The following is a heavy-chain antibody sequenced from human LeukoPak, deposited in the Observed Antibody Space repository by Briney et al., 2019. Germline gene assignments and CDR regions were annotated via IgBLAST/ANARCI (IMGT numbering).Heavy chain of an antibody. D-gene: IGHD1-26*01. CDR1: GFTFSGYT. Sequence: GGSLRLSCSASGFTFSGYTLHWVRQAPGKGLEYVSGISSIGGSTCYADSVKGRFTISRDNSENTLFLQMSSLRAEDTAVYYCTLDLNSGTYRPFAYWGQGTLVTVSS. J-gene: IGHJ4*02. CDR2: ISSIGGST. V-gene: IGHV3-64D*06. CDR3: TLDLNSGTYRPFAY.